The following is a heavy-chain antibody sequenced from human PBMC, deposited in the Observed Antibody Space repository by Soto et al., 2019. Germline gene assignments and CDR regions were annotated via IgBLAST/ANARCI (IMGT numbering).Heavy chain of an antibody. J-gene: IGHJ5*02. CDR2: INHSGST. CDR1: GGSFSGYY. CDR3: ASAEYYDFWSGYYRGFDP. V-gene: IGHV4-34*01. Sequence: SETLSLTCAVYGGSFSGYYWSWIRQPPGKGLEWIGEINHSGSTNYNPSLKSRVTISVDTSKNQSSLKLSSVTAADTAVYYCASAEYYDFWSGYYRGFDPWGQGTLVTVS. D-gene: IGHD3-3*01.